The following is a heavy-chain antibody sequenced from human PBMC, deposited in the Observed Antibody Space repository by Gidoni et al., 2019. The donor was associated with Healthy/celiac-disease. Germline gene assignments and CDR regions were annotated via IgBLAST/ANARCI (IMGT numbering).Heavy chain of an antibody. CDR2: IYYSWRT. J-gene: IGHJ4*02. Sequence: QVQLQESGPGLVKPSQTLSLPCTVSGGYISSGGYYWSWIRQHPGKILEWIGYIYYSWRTYYNPYLKSRVTISVDTSKNQFSLKLSSVTAADTAVYYCARKYGDYTFDYWGQGTLVTVSA. CDR3: ARKYGDYTFDY. CDR1: GGYISSGGYY. V-gene: IGHV4-31*03. D-gene: IGHD4-17*01.